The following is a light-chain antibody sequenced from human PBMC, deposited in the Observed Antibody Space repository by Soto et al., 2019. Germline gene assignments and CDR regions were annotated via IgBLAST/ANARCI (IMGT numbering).Light chain of an antibody. V-gene: IGLV4-60*02. CDR3: ETWDSNTNWV. Sequence: QSVLTQSSSASASLGSSVKLTCTLSRGHSSNIIAWHQQQPGKAPRYLMKLEGSGSYNKGSGDPDRFSGSSSGADRYLTISNLQFEDEADYYCETWDSNTNWVFGGGTQLTVL. CDR2: LEGSGSY. J-gene: IGLJ3*02. CDR1: RGHSSNI.